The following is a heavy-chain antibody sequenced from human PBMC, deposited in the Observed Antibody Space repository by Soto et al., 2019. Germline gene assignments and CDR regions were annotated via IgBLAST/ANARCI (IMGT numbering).Heavy chain of an antibody. CDR2: ISYEGSNE. V-gene: IGHV3-30-3*01. Sequence: SLGLSCAAAEVTFSSHAMYWVRQPPGAGLEWVALISYEGSNEYYADSLKGRFTISRDNSINTLFLEMNNRRADDTAVYYCARDGAQWLPPGDCYGAEVWGQGTTVTVSS. J-gene: IGHJ6*02. CDR3: ARDGAQWLPPGDCYGAEV. CDR1: EVTFSSHA. D-gene: IGHD6-19*01.